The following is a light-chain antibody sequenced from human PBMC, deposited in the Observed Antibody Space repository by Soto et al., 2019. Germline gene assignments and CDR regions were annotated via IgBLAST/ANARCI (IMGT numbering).Light chain of an antibody. CDR2: EVS. Sequence: QSVLTQPASVSGSPGQSITISCTGTSSDVGSYNLVSWYQHHPGKAPKLMIYEVSKRPSGVSNRFSGSKSGNTAPLTISGLQAEDEGDYYCCSYARSSAYVFGTGTKVTV. J-gene: IGLJ1*01. CDR3: CSYARSSAYV. V-gene: IGLV2-23*02. CDR1: SSDVGSYNL.